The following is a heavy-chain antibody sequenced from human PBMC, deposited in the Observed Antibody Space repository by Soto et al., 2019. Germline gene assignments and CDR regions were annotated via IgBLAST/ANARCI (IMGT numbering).Heavy chain of an antibody. J-gene: IGHJ3*02. CDR3: ARARSGWYSGAFDI. D-gene: IGHD6-19*01. V-gene: IGHV3-21*01. CDR1: GFTFSSYS. Sequence: EVQLVESGGGLVKPGGSLRLSCAASGFTFSSYSMNWVRQAPGKGLEWVSSISSSSSYIYYADSVKGRFTISRDNAKNSRYLQMNSLRAEDTAVYYCARARSGWYSGAFDIWGQGTMVTVSS. CDR2: ISSSSSYI.